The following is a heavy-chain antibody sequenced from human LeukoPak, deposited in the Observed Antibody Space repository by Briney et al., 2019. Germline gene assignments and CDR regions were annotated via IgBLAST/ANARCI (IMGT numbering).Heavy chain of an antibody. Sequence: GASVKVSCKASGYTFTNYGISWVRQAPGQGLEWMGWISGYNGNTNYAQELQGRVTMTPDTSTNTAYMELRSLRSDDTAVYYCARRRIVAGTDAFDIWGQGTMVTVSS. J-gene: IGHJ3*02. D-gene: IGHD6-19*01. CDR3: ARRRIVAGTDAFDI. V-gene: IGHV1-18*01. CDR1: GYTFTNYG. CDR2: ISGYNGNT.